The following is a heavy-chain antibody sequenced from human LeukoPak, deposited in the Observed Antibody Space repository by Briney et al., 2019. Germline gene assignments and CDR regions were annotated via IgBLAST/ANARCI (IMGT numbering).Heavy chain of an antibody. Sequence: PGGSLRLSCAASGLTFSNYAMTWVRQAPGKGLEWVAVIWYDGSNKYYADSVKGRFTISRDNSNNTLYLQMNSLRAEDTAVYYCARGCGSGWGKDYWGQGTLVTVSS. D-gene: IGHD6-19*01. CDR3: ARGCGSGWGKDY. V-gene: IGHV3-33*08. CDR1: GLTFSNYA. CDR2: IWYDGSNK. J-gene: IGHJ4*02.